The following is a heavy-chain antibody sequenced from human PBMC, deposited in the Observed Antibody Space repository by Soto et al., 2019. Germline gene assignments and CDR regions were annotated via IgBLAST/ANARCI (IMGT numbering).Heavy chain of an antibody. CDR3: ARDPASSSWFDY. J-gene: IGHJ4*02. D-gene: IGHD6-13*01. CDR1: GFTFSSYP. CDR2: MSYDGSNK. Sequence: QVQLVESGGGVVRPGRSRRLSCAASGFTFSSYPMHWVRQAPGKGLEWVAVMSYDGSNKYYADSVKGRFTISRDNSKNTLYLQMNSLRAEDTAVYYCARDPASSSWFDYWGQGTLVTVSS. V-gene: IGHV3-30-3*01.